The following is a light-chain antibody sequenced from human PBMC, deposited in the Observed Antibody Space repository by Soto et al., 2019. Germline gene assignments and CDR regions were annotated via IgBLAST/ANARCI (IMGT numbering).Light chain of an antibody. J-gene: IGKJ1*01. CDR3: QQYADWPKT. V-gene: IGKV3-15*01. CDR2: AAS. CDR1: QSVSGR. Sequence: EILMTQSPDTLSVSPGERATLSCRASQSVSGRVVWYQQKSGQAPSLLIYAASTRAAGVPARFSGSGSGTEFTLTISSLQSEDFAVYFCQQYADWPKTFGQGTKVDIK.